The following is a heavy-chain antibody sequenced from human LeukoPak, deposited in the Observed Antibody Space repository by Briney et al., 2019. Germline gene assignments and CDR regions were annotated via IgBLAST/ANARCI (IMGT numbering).Heavy chain of an antibody. J-gene: IGHJ6*02. CDR1: GFTFSSYA. Sequence: GGSLRLSCAASGFTFSSYAMHWVRQAPGKGLEWVAVISYDGSNKYYADSVKGRFTISRDNSKNTLYLRMNSLRAEDTAVYYCARAFLWSGYYYYGMDVWGQGTTVTVSS. V-gene: IGHV3-30-3*01. CDR2: ISYDGSNK. CDR3: ARAFLWSGYYYYGMDV. D-gene: IGHD3-3*01.